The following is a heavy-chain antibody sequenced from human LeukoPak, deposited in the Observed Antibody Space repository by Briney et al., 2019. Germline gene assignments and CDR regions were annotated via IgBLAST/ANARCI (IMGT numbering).Heavy chain of an antibody. Sequence: SETLSLTGTVSGGSISSGGYYWSWIRQHPGKGLEWVGYSYYSGSTYYNPSLKSRVTISVDTSKNQFSLKLSSVTAADTAVYYCARGATTVTTKHYYGMDVWGQGTTVTVSS. CDR2: SYYSGST. J-gene: IGHJ6*02. CDR1: GGSISSGGYY. D-gene: IGHD4-11*01. V-gene: IGHV4-31*03. CDR3: ARGATTVTTKHYYGMDV.